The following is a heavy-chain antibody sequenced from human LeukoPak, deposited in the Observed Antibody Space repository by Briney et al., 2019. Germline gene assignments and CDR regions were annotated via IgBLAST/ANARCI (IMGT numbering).Heavy chain of an antibody. V-gene: IGHV1-2*06. Sequence: ASVTVSCTASGYTFTGYYMHWVRQAPGQGLEWMGRINPNSGGTNYAQKFQGRVTMTRDTSISTAYMELSRLRSDDTAVYYCARVDSGNAFDIWGQGTMVTVSS. CDR2: INPNSGGT. CDR1: GYTFTGYY. CDR3: ARVDSGNAFDI. J-gene: IGHJ3*02. D-gene: IGHD6-25*01.